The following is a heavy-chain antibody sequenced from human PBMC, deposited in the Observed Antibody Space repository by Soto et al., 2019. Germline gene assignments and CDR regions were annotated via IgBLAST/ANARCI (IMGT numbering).Heavy chain of an antibody. D-gene: IGHD5-12*01. CDR3: ARDRGYSGYDWPAGMDV. Sequence: SETLSLTCTVSGGSISGYYVSWIRQPPGKGLEWIGYIYYSGSTNYNPSLKSRVTISVDTSKNQFSLKLSSVTAADTAVYYCARDRGYSGYDWPAGMDVWGQGTTVTVS. J-gene: IGHJ6*02. V-gene: IGHV4-59*01. CDR2: IYYSGST. CDR1: GGSISGYY.